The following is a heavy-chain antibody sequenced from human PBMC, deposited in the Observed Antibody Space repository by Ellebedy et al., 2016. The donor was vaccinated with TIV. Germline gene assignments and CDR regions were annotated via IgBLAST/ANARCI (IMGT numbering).Heavy chain of an antibody. D-gene: IGHD1-26*01. Sequence: GESLKISCAASGFTFSSFWMSWVRQAPGKGLEWVANIKQDGSEKYFLDSVKGRFTISRDNAKNSVYLQMDSLRAEDTAVYYCARAVGAAAGYWGQGTLVTVSS. V-gene: IGHV3-7*01. J-gene: IGHJ4*02. CDR2: IKQDGSEK. CDR1: GFTFSSFW. CDR3: ARAVGAAAGY.